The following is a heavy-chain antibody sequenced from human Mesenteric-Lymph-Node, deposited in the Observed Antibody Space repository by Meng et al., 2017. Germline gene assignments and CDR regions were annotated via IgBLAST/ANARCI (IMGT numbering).Heavy chain of an antibody. CDR3: ARDDDSPAGGNSWFYYCGMDV. J-gene: IGHJ6*02. Sequence: GGSLRLSCAASGFTFSSYWMSWVRQAPGKGLEWVANIKQDGSEKYYVDSVKGRFTISRDNAKNSLYLQMNSLRAEDTAVYYCARDDDSPAGGNSWFYYCGMDVWGQGTTVTVSS. CDR1: GFTFSSYW. CDR2: IKQDGSEK. V-gene: IGHV3-7*01. D-gene: IGHD3-22*01.